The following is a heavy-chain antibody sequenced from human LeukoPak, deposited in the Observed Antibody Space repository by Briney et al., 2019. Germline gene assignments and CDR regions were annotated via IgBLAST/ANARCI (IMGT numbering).Heavy chain of an antibody. Sequence: GGSLRLSCAASGFTFSSYNMNWVRQAPGKGLEWVSYISSSSSTVYYADSVKGRFTISRDNAKNSLYLQMNSLRAEDTAVYYCAREDNWNYNYWGQGTLVTVSS. V-gene: IGHV3-48*01. CDR2: ISSSSSTV. CDR3: AREDNWNYNY. CDR1: GFTFSSYN. D-gene: IGHD1-7*01. J-gene: IGHJ4*02.